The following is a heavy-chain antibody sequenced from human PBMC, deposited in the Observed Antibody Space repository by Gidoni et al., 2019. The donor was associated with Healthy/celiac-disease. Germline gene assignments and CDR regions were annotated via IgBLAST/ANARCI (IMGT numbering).Heavy chain of an antibody. CDR1: GFTFSSYA. J-gene: IGHJ3*02. V-gene: IGHV3-23*01. CDR3: APKTGSSGWYAFDI. Sequence: EVQLLESGGGLVQPGGSLRLSCAASGFTFSSYAISWVRQAPGKGLECVSAISGSGGRKYYADSVKGRFTIYRENSKNTMYLQMNSLRAEDTAVYYCAPKTGSSGWYAFDIWGQGTMVTVSS. D-gene: IGHD6-19*01. CDR2: ISGSGGRK.